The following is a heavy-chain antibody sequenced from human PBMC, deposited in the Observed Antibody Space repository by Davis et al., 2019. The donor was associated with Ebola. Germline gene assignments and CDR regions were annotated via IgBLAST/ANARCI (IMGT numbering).Heavy chain of an antibody. J-gene: IGHJ4*02. D-gene: IGHD3-3*01. CDR3: ARGRRGFLEWLLLN. CDR2: IYSGGST. CDR1: GFTVSSNY. Sequence: PGGSLRLSCAASGFTVSSNYMSWVRQAPGKGLEWVSVIYSGGSTYYADSVKGRFTISRDNSKNTLYLQMNSLRDEDTAVYYCARGRRGFLEWLLLNWGQGTLVTVSS. V-gene: IGHV3-66*01.